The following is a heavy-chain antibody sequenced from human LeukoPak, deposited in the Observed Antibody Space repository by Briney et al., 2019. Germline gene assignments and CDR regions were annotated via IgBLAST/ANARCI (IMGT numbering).Heavy chain of an antibody. D-gene: IGHD2-21*01. Sequence: GGSLRLSCAASGFTFSSYAMHWVRRAPGKGLEWVAVISYDGSNKYYADSVKGRFTISRDNSKNTLYLQMNSLRAEDTAVYYCARSLFRYYFDYWGQGTLVTVSS. V-gene: IGHV3-30*04. J-gene: IGHJ4*02. CDR3: ARSLFRYYFDY. CDR2: ISYDGSNK. CDR1: GFTFSSYA.